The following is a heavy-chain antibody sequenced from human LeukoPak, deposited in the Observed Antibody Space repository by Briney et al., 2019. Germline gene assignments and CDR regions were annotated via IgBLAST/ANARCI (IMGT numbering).Heavy chain of an antibody. CDR2: INPNSGGT. CDR1: GYTSTSYG. J-gene: IGHJ4*02. CDR3: ARASASQYSSGWYDFDY. D-gene: IGHD6-19*01. Sequence: ASVKVSCKASGYTSTSYGISWVRQAPGQGLEWMGWINPNSGGTNYAQKFQGRVTMTRDTSISTAYMELSRLRSDDTAVYYCARASASQYSSGWYDFDYWGQGTLVTVSS. V-gene: IGHV1-2*02.